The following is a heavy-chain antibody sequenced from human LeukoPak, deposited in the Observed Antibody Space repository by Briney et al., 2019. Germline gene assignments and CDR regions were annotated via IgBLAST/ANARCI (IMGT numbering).Heavy chain of an antibody. D-gene: IGHD4-17*01. CDR3: TTDDYGDYPLLDY. J-gene: IGHJ4*02. Sequence: GGSLRLSCAASGFTFSNAWMSWVRQAPGKGLEWVGRIKSKTDGGTTDYAAPVKGRFTISRDDSKNTLYLQMNSLKTEDTAVYYCTTDDYGDYPLLDYWGQGTLVTVSS. V-gene: IGHV3-15*01. CDR1: GFTFSNAW. CDR2: IKSKTDGGTT.